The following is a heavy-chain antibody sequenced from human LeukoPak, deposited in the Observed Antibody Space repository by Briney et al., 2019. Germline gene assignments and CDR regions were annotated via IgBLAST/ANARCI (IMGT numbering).Heavy chain of an antibody. CDR2: ITSSSRTT. J-gene: IGHJ4*02. CDR3: ARVTQSGYTYGTPDY. CDR1: GFTFSSYS. D-gene: IGHD5-18*01. V-gene: IGHV3-48*01. Sequence: PGGSLRLSCAASGFTFSSYSMNWVRQAPGKGLEWVSYITSSSRTTYYADSVKGRFTISRDNAKNSLYLQMNSLRAEDTAVYYCARVTQSGYTYGTPDYWGQGTLVTVSS.